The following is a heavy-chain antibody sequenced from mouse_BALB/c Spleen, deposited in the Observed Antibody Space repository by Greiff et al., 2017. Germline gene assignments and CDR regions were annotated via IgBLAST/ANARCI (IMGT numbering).Heavy chain of an antibody. CDR2: ISSGGSYT. D-gene: IGHD1-1*01. J-gene: IGHJ2*01. CDR3: ARQAVITTVDYFDY. CDR1: GFTFSSYG. V-gene: IGHV5-6*01. Sequence: EVMLVESGGDLVKPGGSLKLSCAASGFTFSSYGMSWVRQTPDKRLEWVATISSGGSYTYYPDSVKGRFTISRDNAKNTLYLQMSSLKSEDTAMYYCARQAVITTVDYFDYWGQGTTLTVSS.